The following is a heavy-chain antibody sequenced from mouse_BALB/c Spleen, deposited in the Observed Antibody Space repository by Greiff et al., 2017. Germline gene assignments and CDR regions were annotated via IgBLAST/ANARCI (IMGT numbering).Heavy chain of an antibody. Sequence: EVKLVESGGGLVKPGGSLKLSCAASGFTFSDYYMYWVRQTPEKRLEWVATISDGGSYTYYPDSVKGRFTISRDNAKNNLYLQMSSLKSEDTAMYYCARGRGYGSRHAMDYWGQGTSVTVSS. V-gene: IGHV5-4*02. J-gene: IGHJ4*01. CDR2: ISDGGSYT. CDR1: GFTFSDYY. D-gene: IGHD1-1*01. CDR3: ARGRGYGSRHAMDY.